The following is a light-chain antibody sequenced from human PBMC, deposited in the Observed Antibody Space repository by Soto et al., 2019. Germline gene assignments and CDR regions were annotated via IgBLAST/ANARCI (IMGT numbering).Light chain of an antibody. CDR3: SSYTSSSTFYV. V-gene: IGLV1-44*01. J-gene: IGLJ1*01. CDR2: YDN. Sequence: QSVLTQPPSASGTPGQRVTISCSGSNSNIGSNTVNWYQQLPGTAPKLLIYYDNLRPSGVSNRFSGSKSGNTASLTISGLQAEDEADYYCSSYTSSSTFYVFGTGTKVTVL. CDR1: NSNIGSNT.